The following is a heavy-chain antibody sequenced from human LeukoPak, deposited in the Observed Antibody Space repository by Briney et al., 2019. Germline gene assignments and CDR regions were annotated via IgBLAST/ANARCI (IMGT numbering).Heavy chain of an antibody. J-gene: IGHJ4*02. Sequence: PGGSLRLSCAASGFTFSDNYMSWIRQAPGRGLEWVSYISGSTTDTNYADSVRGRFTVSRDNAKNALYLQMDSLTVEDTAIYYCTRVGYIDEGIDYWGQGTLVTVSS. CDR1: GFTFSDNY. D-gene: IGHD5-24*01. CDR3: TRVGYIDEGIDY. V-gene: IGHV3-11*06. CDR2: ISGSTTDT.